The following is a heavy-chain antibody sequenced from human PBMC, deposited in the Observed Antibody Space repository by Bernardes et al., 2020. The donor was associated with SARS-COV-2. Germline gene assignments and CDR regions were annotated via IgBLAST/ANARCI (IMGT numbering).Heavy chain of an antibody. V-gene: IGHV3-74*01. CDR2: INSDGSSA. CDR3: VRARAFDI. CDR1: GFTFSSYW. Sequence: GSLRLSCVASGFTFSSYWMYWVRQAPGKGLVWVARINSDGSSASYADSVKGRFTISRDNAKNTLYLQMNSLRVEETAVYYCVRARAFDIWGQGTMVTVSS. J-gene: IGHJ3*02.